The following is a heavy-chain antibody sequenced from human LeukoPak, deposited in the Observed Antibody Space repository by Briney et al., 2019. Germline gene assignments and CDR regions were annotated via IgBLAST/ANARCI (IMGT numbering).Heavy chain of an antibody. Sequence: PSETLSLTCAVSGGSISSGGYCWSWIRQHPGTGLEWIGYIYYSGSTYYNPSLKSRVTISVDTSKNQFSLKLSSVTAADTAVYYCARDPVRNLGSYYYGMDVWGQGTTVTVSS. D-gene: IGHD7-27*01. V-gene: IGHV4-31*11. CDR2: IYYSGST. J-gene: IGHJ6*02. CDR1: GGSISSGGYC. CDR3: ARDPVRNLGSYYYGMDV.